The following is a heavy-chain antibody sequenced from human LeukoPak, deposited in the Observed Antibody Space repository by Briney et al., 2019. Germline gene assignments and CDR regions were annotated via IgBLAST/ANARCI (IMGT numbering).Heavy chain of an antibody. CDR1: GFTFSSYA. Sequence: GGSLRLSCAASGFTFSSYAMSWVRQAPGKGLEWVSAISGSGGSSYYADSVKGRFTISRDNSKNTLYLQMNSLRAEDTAVYYCAREGSPRRGYMDVWGKGTTVTVSS. CDR3: AREGSPRRGYMDV. V-gene: IGHV3-23*01. CDR2: ISGSGGSS. D-gene: IGHD1-26*01. J-gene: IGHJ6*03.